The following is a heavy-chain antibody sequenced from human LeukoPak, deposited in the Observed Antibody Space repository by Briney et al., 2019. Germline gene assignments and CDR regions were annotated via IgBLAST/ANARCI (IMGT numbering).Heavy chain of an antibody. CDR1: GGSISSSSYY. CDR2: IYYSGST. Sequence: SETLSLTCTVSGGSISSSSYYWGWIRQPPGKGLEWIGSIYYSGSTYYNPSLKSRVTISVDTSKNQFSLKLSSVTAADTAVYYCALYDFWSGYRSYYFDYWGQGTLVTVSS. V-gene: IGHV4-39*01. D-gene: IGHD3-3*01. CDR3: ALYDFWSGYRSYYFDY. J-gene: IGHJ4*02.